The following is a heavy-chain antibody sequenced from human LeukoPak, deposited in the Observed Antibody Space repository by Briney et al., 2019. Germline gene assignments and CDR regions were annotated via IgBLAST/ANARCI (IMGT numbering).Heavy chain of an antibody. J-gene: IGHJ6*03. CDR1: GYTFTSYD. Sequence: ASVKVSCKASGYTFTSYDINWVRQATGQGLEWMGWMNPNSGHTGYAQKFQGRVTMTRNTSISTAYMELSSLRSEDTAVYYRARPTIVVVPAATHYYYYYYMDVWGKGTTVTVSS. D-gene: IGHD2-2*01. CDR2: MNPNSGHT. CDR3: ARPTIVVVPAATHYYYYYYMDV. V-gene: IGHV1-8*01.